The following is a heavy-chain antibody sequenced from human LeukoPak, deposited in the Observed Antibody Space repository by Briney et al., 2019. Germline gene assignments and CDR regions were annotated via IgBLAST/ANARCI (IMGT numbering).Heavy chain of an antibody. CDR3: ARESRVDDAFDI. J-gene: IGHJ4*02. CDR1: GGSISSSNW. Sequence: SETLSLTCAVSGGSISSSNWWSWVRQPPGKGLEWIGEIYHSGSTNYNPSLKSRVTISVDTSKNQFSLKLSSVTAADTAVYYCARESRVDDAFDIWGQGTLVTVSS. V-gene: IGHV4-4*02. CDR2: IYHSGST. D-gene: IGHD3-16*01.